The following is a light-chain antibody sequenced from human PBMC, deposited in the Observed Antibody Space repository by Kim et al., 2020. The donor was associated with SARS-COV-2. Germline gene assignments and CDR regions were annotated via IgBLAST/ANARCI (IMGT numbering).Light chain of an antibody. CDR1: RSNVDGYDY. CDR2: DSS. V-gene: IGLV2-11*01. Sequence: GQSVIISCYGTRSNVDGYDYVTRYQQHPSKAPKLMIYDSSTRPSGVPDRFPGSRSANTASLTISGLQAEDEADYYCCSYAGTYSYVFGTGTQLTVL. J-gene: IGLJ1*01. CDR3: CSYAGTYSYV.